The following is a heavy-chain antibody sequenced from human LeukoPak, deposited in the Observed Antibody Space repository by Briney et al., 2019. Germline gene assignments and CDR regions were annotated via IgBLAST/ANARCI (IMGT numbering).Heavy chain of an antibody. V-gene: IGHV3-23*01. CDR2: ISGSGGST. CDR3: ARAYYYDSSGYPMDV. D-gene: IGHD3-22*01. J-gene: IGHJ6*04. CDR1: GFTFSTYG. Sequence: PGGSLRLSCVASGFTFSTYGMSWVRQAPGKGLEWVSAISGSGGSTYYADSVKGRFTISRDNSKNTLYLQMNSLRAEDTAVYYCARAYYYDSSGYPMDVWGEGTTVTVSS.